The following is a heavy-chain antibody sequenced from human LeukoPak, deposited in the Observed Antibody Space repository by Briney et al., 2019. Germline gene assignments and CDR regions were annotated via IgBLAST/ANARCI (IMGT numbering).Heavy chain of an antibody. D-gene: IGHD5-24*01. Sequence: SETLSLTCTVSGGSISSYYWSWIRQPPGKGLEWIGYIYTSGSTNYNPSLKSRVTISLDTSKNQFSLNLSSVTAADTAVYYCARHNGYSYYFDYWSQGTLVTVSS. V-gene: IGHV4-4*09. CDR1: GGSISSYY. CDR3: ARHNGYSYYFDY. J-gene: IGHJ4*02. CDR2: IYTSGST.